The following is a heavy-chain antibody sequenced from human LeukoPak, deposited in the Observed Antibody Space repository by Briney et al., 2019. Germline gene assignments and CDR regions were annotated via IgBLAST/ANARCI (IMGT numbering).Heavy chain of an antibody. D-gene: IGHD2-2*01. J-gene: IGHJ6*03. V-gene: IGHV1-2*02. CDR2: INPNSGGT. CDR3: ARLRGYCSSTSCQTDYYYYYMDV. CDR1: GYTFTDYY. Sequence: ASVKVSCKASGYTFTDYYMNWVRQAPGQGLEWMGWINPNSGGTNYAQKFQGRVTMTRDTSISTAYMELSRLRSDDTAVYYCARLRGYCSSTSCQTDYYYYYMDVWGKGTTVTVSS.